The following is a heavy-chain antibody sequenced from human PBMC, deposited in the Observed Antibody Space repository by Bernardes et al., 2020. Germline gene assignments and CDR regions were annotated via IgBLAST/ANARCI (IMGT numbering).Heavy chain of an antibody. J-gene: IGHJ4*02. CDR3: AKDLGVSWYYFEY. CDR1: GFTFRSYG. D-gene: IGHD3-16*01. CDR2: ISGSGGST. V-gene: IGHV3-23*01. Sequence: GGSLRLSCAASGFTFRSYGMNWVRQAPGKGLEWVSGISGSGGSTYYADSVKGRFTISRDNSKNTLYLQMNSLRAEDTAVYYCAKDLGVSWYYFEYWGQGTLVTVSS.